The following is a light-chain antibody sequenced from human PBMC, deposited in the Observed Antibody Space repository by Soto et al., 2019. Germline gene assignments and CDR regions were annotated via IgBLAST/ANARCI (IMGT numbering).Light chain of an antibody. J-gene: IGLJ2*01. CDR3: GTWDSSLSAEV. Sequence: QSVLTQPPSVSAAPGQKVTISCSGSNSNIGTNYVSWYQHLPGTAPKLLIYDDNKRPSGIPDRFSASKSGTSATLGTTGLQTGDEADYYCGTWDSSLSAEVFGGGTKLTVL. V-gene: IGLV1-51*01. CDR1: NSNIGTNY. CDR2: DDN.